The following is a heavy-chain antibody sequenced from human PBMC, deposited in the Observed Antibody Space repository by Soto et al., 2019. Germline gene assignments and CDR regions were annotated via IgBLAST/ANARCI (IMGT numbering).Heavy chain of an antibody. CDR3: ARDGYYGSGSYYNEPLYYYYYMDV. V-gene: IGHV1-3*01. CDR1: GYTFTSYA. D-gene: IGHD3-10*01. CDR2: INPGNGNT. Sequence: ASVKVSCKASGYTFTSYAMHWVRQAPGQRLEWMGWINPGNGNTKYSQKFQGRVTITRDTSASTAYMELSRLRSDDTAVYYCARDGYYGSGSYYNEPLYYYYYMDVWGKGTTVTVSS. J-gene: IGHJ6*03.